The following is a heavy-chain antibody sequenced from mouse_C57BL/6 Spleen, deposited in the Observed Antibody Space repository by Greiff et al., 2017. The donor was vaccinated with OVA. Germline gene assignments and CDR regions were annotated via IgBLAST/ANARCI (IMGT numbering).Heavy chain of an antibody. Sequence: QVQLQQPGAELVKPGASVKLSCKASGYTFTSYWMHWVKQRPGQGLEWIGMIHPNSGSTNYNEKFKSKATLTVDKSSSTAYMQLSSLTSEDSAVYYCANMITTAYYYAMDYWGQGTSVTVSS. CDR2: IHPNSGST. V-gene: IGHV1-64*01. J-gene: IGHJ4*01. CDR3: ANMITTAYYYAMDY. D-gene: IGHD2-4*01. CDR1: GYTFTSYW.